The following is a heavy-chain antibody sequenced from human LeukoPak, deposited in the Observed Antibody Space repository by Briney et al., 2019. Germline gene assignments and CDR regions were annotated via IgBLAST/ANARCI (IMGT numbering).Heavy chain of an antibody. CDR2: IYYSGST. V-gene: IGHV4-59*01. CDR3: ARDRLTTGIRGGNGAFDI. J-gene: IGHJ3*02. D-gene: IGHD4-23*01. Sequence: SETLSLTCTVSGGSISSYYWSWIRQPPGKGLEWIGYIYYSGSTNYNPSLKSRVTISVDTSKNQFSLKLSSVTAADTAVYYCARDRLTTGIRGGNGAFDIWGQGTMVTVSS. CDR1: GGSISSYY.